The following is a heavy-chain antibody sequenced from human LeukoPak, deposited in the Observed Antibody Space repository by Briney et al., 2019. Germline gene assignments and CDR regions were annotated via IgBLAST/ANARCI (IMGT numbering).Heavy chain of an antibody. CDR1: GLTFNSYG. CDR3: VKATGYCSSTSCAGDWFDR. D-gene: IGHD2-2*01. V-gene: IGHV3-33*06. J-gene: IGHJ5*02. Sequence: GGSLRLSCAASGLTFNSYGMHWVRQAPGKGPEWVAVIWHDGSKTYYVDSVKGRFTISRDNSKNTLYLQMSSLRAEDTAVYYCVKATGYCSSTSCAGDWFDRWGQGTLVNVSS. CDR2: IWHDGSKT.